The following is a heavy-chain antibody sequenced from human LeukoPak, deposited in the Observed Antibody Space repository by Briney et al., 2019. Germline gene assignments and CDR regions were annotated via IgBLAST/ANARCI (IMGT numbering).Heavy chain of an antibody. CDR3: ARADGDDIPFDY. CDR1: GFTVSSNY. Sequence: GGSLRLSCAASGFTVSSNYMSWVRQAPGKGLEWVAVISYDGSNKYYADSVKGRFTISRDNSKNTLYLQMNSLRAEDTAVYYCARADGDDIPFDYWGQGTLVTVSS. CDR2: ISYDGSNK. J-gene: IGHJ4*02. V-gene: IGHV3-30-3*01. D-gene: IGHD4-17*01.